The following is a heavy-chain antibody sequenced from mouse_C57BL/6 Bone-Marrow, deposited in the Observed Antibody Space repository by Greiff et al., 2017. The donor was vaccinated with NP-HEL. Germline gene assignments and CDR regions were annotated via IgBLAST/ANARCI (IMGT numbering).Heavy chain of an antibody. J-gene: IGHJ4*01. Sequence: EVKVVESGGGLVKPGGSLKLSCAASGFTFSSYAMSWVRQTPEKRLEWVATISDGGSYTYNPDKVKGRFTISRDNAKNNLYLQMSHLKSEDTAMYYCAKVLPTILMDYWGQGTSVTVSS. V-gene: IGHV5-4*03. D-gene: IGHD2-10*01. CDR1: GFTFSSYA. CDR3: AKVLPTILMDY. CDR2: ISDGGSYT.